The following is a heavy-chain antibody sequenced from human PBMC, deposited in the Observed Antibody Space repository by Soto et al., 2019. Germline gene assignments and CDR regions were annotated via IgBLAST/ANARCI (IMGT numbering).Heavy chain of an antibody. V-gene: IGHV3-7*01. Sequence: GGSLRLSCAASGFTFSSYALSWVRQAPGKGLEWVANIREDGSEKYYVDSVKGRFTISRDNAKNSLYLQMNSLRAGDTAVYYCASIRPGYWGQGTLVTVSS. CDR3: ASIRPGY. CDR2: IREDGSEK. J-gene: IGHJ4*02. CDR1: GFTFSSYA.